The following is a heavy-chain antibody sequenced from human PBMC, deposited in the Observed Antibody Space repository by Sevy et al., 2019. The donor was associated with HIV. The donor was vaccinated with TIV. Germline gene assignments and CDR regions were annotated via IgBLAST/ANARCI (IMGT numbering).Heavy chain of an antibody. Sequence: ASVKVSCKVSGYTLTEFSIHWVRQAPGKELEWIGGFDPGDGDAETPYAQKFRDRLTMTADTSTDTVYMELSSLRSEDTAVYYCATDTTGYHSTLDYWGQGTLVTVSS. CDR3: ATDTTGYHSTLDY. CDR2: FDPGDGDAET. CDR1: GYTLTEFS. D-gene: IGHD3-9*01. J-gene: IGHJ4*02. V-gene: IGHV1-24*01.